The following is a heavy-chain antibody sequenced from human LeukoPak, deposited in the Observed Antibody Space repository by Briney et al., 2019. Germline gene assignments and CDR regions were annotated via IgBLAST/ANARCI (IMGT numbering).Heavy chain of an antibody. CDR3: ARAGGYSGYDAPYYFDY. Sequence: ASVKVSCKASGYTSTGYYMHWVRQAPGQGLEWMGWINPNSGGTNYAQKFQGRVTMTRDTSISTAYMELSRLRSDDTAVYYCARAGGYSGYDAPYYFDYWGQGTLVTVSS. J-gene: IGHJ4*02. CDR1: GYTSTGYY. D-gene: IGHD5-12*01. CDR2: INPNSGGT. V-gene: IGHV1-2*02.